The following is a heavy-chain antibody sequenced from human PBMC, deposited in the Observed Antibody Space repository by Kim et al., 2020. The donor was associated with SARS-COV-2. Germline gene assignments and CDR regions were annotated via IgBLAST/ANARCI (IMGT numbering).Heavy chain of an antibody. J-gene: IGHJ5*02. Sequence: SQTLSLTCAISGDSVSSNSAAWNWIRQSPSRGLEWLGRTYYRSKWYNDYAVSVKSRITINPDTSKNQFSLQLNSVTPEDTAVYYCARTVPLTSSSGWLVWRGPADPWGQGTLVTVSS. CDR1: GDSVSSNSAA. CDR2: TYYRSKWYN. V-gene: IGHV6-1*01. D-gene: IGHD6-19*01. CDR3: ARTVPLTSSSGWLVWRGPADP.